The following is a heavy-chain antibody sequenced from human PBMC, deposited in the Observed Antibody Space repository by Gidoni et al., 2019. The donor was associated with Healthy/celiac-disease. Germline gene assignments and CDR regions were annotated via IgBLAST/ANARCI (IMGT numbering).Heavy chain of an antibody. Sequence: QVQLQQWGTGLLKPSETLSLTCAVYGGSFSGYYWSWIRQPPGKGLEWIGEINHSGSTNYNPSLKSRVTISVDTSKNQFSLKLSSVTAADTAVYYCARGPVPTAMAYFDYWGQGTLVTVSS. V-gene: IGHV4-34*01. D-gene: IGHD5-18*01. CDR2: INHSGST. CDR1: GGSFSGYY. J-gene: IGHJ4*02. CDR3: ARGPVPTAMAYFDY.